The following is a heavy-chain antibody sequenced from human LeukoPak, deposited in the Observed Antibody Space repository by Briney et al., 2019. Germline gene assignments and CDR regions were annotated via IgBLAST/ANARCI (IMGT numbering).Heavy chain of an antibody. Sequence: GGSLRLSCTASGFTFGDYAMSWFRQAPGKGLEWVGFIRSKAYGGTTEYAASVKGRFTISRDDSKSIAYLQMNSLKTEDTAVYYCTRGANFDWLFPNWFDPWGQGTLVTVSS. CDR3: TRGANFDWLFPNWFDP. D-gene: IGHD3-9*01. J-gene: IGHJ5*02. V-gene: IGHV3-49*03. CDR2: IRSKAYGGTT. CDR1: GFTFGDYA.